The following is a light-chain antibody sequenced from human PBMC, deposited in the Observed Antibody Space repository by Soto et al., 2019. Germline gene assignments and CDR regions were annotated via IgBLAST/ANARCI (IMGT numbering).Light chain of an antibody. CDR1: QSISSN. V-gene: IGKV3-15*01. CDR3: QQYNNWPRAT. Sequence: EIVMTQSPATLSVSPGERATLSCRASQSISSNLAWYQQKPGQAPRLLMFRTSSRATGFPARFSGSGSGTEFNLTISSLQSEDFGVYYCQQYNNWPRATFGQGTRWIS. J-gene: IGKJ1*01. CDR2: RTS.